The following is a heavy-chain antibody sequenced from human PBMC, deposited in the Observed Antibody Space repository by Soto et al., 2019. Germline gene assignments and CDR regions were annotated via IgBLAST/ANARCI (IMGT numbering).Heavy chain of an antibody. V-gene: IGHV1-69*12. CDR3: ASARYYYVSSGYYRYYYGMDV. CDR1: GGTFSSYA. Sequence: QVQLVQSGAEVKKPGSSVKVSCKASGGTFSSYAISWVRQAPGQGLEWMGGIIPIFGTANYAQKFQGRVTIPADESPSTAYMELSSLRSEDTAVYYCASARYYYVSSGYYRYYYGMDVWGQGTTVTVSS. D-gene: IGHD3-22*01. J-gene: IGHJ6*02. CDR2: IIPIFGTA.